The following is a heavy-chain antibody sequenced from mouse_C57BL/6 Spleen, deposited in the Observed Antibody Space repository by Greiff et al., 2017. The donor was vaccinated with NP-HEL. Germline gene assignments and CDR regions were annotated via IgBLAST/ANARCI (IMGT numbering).Heavy chain of an antibody. CDR3: ARYYYGSSSLAY. CDR1: GYTFTSYW. J-gene: IGHJ3*01. CDR2: IYPGSGST. Sequence: VQLQQPGAELVKPGASVKMSCKASGYTFTSYWITWVKQRPGQGLEWIGDIYPGSGSTNYNEKFKSKATLTVDTSSSTAYMQLSSLTSEDSAVYYCARYYYGSSSLAYWGQGTLVTVSA. D-gene: IGHD1-1*01. V-gene: IGHV1-55*01.